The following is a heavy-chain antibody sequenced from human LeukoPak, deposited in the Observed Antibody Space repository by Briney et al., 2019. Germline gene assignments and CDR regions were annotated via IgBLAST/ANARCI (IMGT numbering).Heavy chain of an antibody. CDR1: GFTVSSNY. V-gene: IGHV3-53*01. J-gene: IGHJ4*02. Sequence: GGSLRLSCAASGFTVSSNYMSWVRQAPGKGLEWVSVIYSGGSTYYADSVKGRFTISRDNSKNTLYLQMNSLRAEDTAVYYCARDNDSRDPPHFDYWGQGTLVTVSS. CDR3: ARDNDSRDPPHFDY. CDR2: IYSGGST. D-gene: IGHD3-16*01.